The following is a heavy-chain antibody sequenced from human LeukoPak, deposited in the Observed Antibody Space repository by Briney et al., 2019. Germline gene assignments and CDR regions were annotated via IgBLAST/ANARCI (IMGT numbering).Heavy chain of an antibody. CDR2: ISGSGGST. J-gene: IGHJ4*02. Sequence: RAGGSLRLSCAASGFTFSSYAMSWVRQAPGKGLEWVSAISGSGGSTYYADSVKGRFTIARENSKNTLYLQMNSLRPEDTAVYYCAILDFVVVPAALHNWGQGTLVTVSS. D-gene: IGHD2-2*01. V-gene: IGHV3-23*01. CDR3: AILDFVVVPAALHN. CDR1: GFTFSSYA.